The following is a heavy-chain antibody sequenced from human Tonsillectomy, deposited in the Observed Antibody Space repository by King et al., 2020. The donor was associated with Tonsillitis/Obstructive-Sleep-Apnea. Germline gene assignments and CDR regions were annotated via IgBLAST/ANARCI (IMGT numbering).Heavy chain of an antibody. J-gene: IGHJ3*02. CDR1: GGSFSGYY. D-gene: IGHD4-17*01. Sequence: VQLQQWGAGLLKPSETLSITCAVYGGSFSGYYWSWIRQPPGKGLEWIGEINHSGSTNYNPSLKSRVTISVDTSKNQFSLKLSSLTAADTAVYYCARASEDDYGDFNAFDIWGQGTMVTVSS. CDR3: ARASEDDYGDFNAFDI. V-gene: IGHV4-34*01. CDR2: INHSGST.